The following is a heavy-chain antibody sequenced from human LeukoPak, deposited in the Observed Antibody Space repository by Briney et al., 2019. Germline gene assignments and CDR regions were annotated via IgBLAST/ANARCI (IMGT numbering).Heavy chain of an antibody. V-gene: IGHV4-34*01. D-gene: IGHD3-22*01. CDR3: ARESEGLIVMDSYYFDY. CDR2: INHSGST. J-gene: IGHJ4*02. Sequence: SETLSLTCAVYGGSFSGYYWSWIRQPPGKGLEWIGEINHSGSTNYNPSLKSRVTISVDTSKNQFSLKLSFVTAADTAVYYCARESEGLIVMDSYYFDYWGQGTLVTVSS. CDR1: GGSFSGYY.